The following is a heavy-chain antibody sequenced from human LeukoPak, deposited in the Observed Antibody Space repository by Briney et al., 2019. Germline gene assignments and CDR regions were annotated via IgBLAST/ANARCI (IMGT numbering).Heavy chain of an antibody. J-gene: IGHJ4*02. CDR1: GCTFTNYW. CDR3: ARRESSGSIDD. CDR2: IYPGDSDT. Sequence: GESLKISCKGSGCTFTNYWIGWVRQVPGTGLEWMGIIYPGDSDTNYSPSFQGQVTISVDKSISTAYLQWSSLKASDTAMYYCARRESSGSIDDWGQGTLVTVSS. V-gene: IGHV5-51*01. D-gene: IGHD6-19*01.